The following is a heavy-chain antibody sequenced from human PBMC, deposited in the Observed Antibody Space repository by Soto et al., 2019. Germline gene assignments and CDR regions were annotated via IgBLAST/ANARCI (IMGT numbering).Heavy chain of an antibody. J-gene: IGHJ4*02. D-gene: IGHD3-10*01. Sequence: GWIRQPPGKGLEWIGSIYNSETTTYNPSLKSRVTISVDTSKNLFSLNLSSVTAADTAVYYCARLGLYYYGSGTYYPGYFDYWGQGTLVTVSS. V-gene: IGHV4-38-2*01. CDR2: IYNSETT. CDR3: ARLGLYYYGSGTYYPGYFDY.